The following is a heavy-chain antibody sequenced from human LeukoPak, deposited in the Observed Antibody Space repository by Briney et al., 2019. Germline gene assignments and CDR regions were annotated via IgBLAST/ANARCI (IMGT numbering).Heavy chain of an antibody. J-gene: IGHJ6*03. CDR1: GFTFSTCG. CDR2: IRYDGSNK. D-gene: IGHD5-18*01. CDR3: VKDQKKGYSYGYVFYYYYMDV. Sequence: GGSLRLSCAASGFTFSTCGMHWVRQAPGKGLEWVAFIRYDGSNKYYADSVKGRFTISRDNSKNTLYLQMNSLRAEDTAVYYCVKDQKKGYSYGYVFYYYYMDVWGKGTTVTISS. V-gene: IGHV3-30*02.